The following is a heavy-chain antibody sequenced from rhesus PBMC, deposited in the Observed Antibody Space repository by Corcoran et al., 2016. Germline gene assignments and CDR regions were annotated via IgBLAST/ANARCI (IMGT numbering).Heavy chain of an antibody. CDR3: AITIFGVVITRGGYFDY. V-gene: IGHV4-80*01. CDR1: GASIRSYW. Sequence: QVQLQESGPGLVKPSETLSLTCTVSGASIRSYWWSWIRQPPGKGLEWIGEINGNSGSTNYNPSLKSRVTISRDTSKNQFSLKLSSVTAADTAVYYCAITIFGVVITRGGYFDYWGQGVLVTVSS. D-gene: IGHD3-3*01. J-gene: IGHJ4*01. CDR2: INGNSGST.